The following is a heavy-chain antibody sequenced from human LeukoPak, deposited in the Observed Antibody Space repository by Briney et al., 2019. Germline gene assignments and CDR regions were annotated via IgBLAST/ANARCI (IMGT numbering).Heavy chain of an antibody. V-gene: IGHV3-74*01. CDR2: INEDGRTT. Sequence: PGGSLRLSCVASGFTFSSNWMHWVRQAPGKGLVWVSRINEDGRTTNYADSVKGRFTISRDNAKNTLYLQMSSLRAEDTAIYYCARDVPLMGASKTRYFDYWGQGTLVTVSS. CDR1: GFTFSSNW. D-gene: IGHD1-26*01. CDR3: ARDVPLMGASKTRYFDY. J-gene: IGHJ4*02.